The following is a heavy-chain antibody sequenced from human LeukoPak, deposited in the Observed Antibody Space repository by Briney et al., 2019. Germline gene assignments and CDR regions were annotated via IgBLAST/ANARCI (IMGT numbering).Heavy chain of an antibody. CDR2: IYTSGST. V-gene: IGHV4-61*02. CDR1: GGSISSGSYY. CDR3: ARHSVYLHYFDY. J-gene: IGHJ4*02. D-gene: IGHD2-8*01. Sequence: PSQTLSLTCTVSGGSISSGSYYWSWIRQPAGKGLEWIGRIYTSGSTYYNPSLKSPVTISVDTSKNQFSLKLTSVTAADTAVYYCARHSVYLHYFDYWGQGTLVTVSS.